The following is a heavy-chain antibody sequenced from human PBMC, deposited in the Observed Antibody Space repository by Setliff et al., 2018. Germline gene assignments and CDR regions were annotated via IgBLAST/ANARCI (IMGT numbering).Heavy chain of an antibody. V-gene: IGHV3-48*01. D-gene: IGHD4-17*01. CDR3: ARDYGGYYFDY. CDR1: GFNFNSYS. Sequence: GGSLRLSCAASGFNFNSYSMNWVRQAPGKGLEWVSYMSHTSMIYYADSVKGRFTISRDSAKNSLYLQMNSLRAEDTAVYYCARDYGGYYFDYWGQGTLVTVSS. CDR2: MSHTSMI. J-gene: IGHJ4*02.